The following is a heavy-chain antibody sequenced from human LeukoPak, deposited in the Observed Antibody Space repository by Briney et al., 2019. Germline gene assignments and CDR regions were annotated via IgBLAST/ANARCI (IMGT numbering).Heavy chain of an antibody. Sequence: GGSLRLSCAASGFTFSSYSMNWVRQAPGKGLEWVSSISRNSRYIYYADSMRGRFTISRDNAKNSLYLQMNSLKPEDTAVYYCARVAEAAAFDSRGQGTLVTVSS. CDR2: ISRNSRYI. D-gene: IGHD6-13*01. CDR3: ARVAEAAAFDS. CDR1: GFTFSSYS. V-gene: IGHV3-21*06. J-gene: IGHJ4*02.